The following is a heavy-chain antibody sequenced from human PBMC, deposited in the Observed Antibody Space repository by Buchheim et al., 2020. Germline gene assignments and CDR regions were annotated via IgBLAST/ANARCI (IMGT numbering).Heavy chain of an antibody. Sequence: QLQLQESGPGLVKPSETLSLTCTVSGGSISSSSYYWGWIRQPPGKGLEWIGSIYYSGSTYYNPSLKSRVTISVDTSKNQFSLKLSSVTAADTAVYYCARRLSTEAVAGYYYYYYGMDVWGQGTT. CDR2: IYYSGST. CDR1: GGSISSSSYY. CDR3: ARRLSTEAVAGYYYYYYGMDV. V-gene: IGHV4-39*01. J-gene: IGHJ6*02. D-gene: IGHD6-19*01.